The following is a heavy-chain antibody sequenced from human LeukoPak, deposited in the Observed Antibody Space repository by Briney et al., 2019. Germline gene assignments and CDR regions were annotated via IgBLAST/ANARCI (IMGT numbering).Heavy chain of an antibody. CDR2: ISGSGGST. Sequence: PWGSLRLSCAASGFTFSSYAMSWVRQAPGKGLEWICAISGSGGSTYYAASVKGQFTISRDNSKNTLYLQMIRLRAEDTAVHYCARDGYNYGGIDYWGQGTLVTVSS. CDR3: ARDGYNYGGIDY. CDR1: GFTFSSYA. V-gene: IGHV3-23*01. J-gene: IGHJ4*02. D-gene: IGHD5-24*01.